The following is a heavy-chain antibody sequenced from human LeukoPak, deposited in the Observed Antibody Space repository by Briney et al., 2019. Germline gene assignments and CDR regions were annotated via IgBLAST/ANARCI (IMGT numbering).Heavy chain of an antibody. V-gene: IGHV4-39*01. CDR3: ARRTVGATPRFDF. Sequence: PSETLSLTCTVSGGSISSSFYYWGWIRQPPGKGLEWIGSIYYSGSTNYNPSLKSRVTMSVGTSKNQFSLRLSSVTAADTAVYYCARRTVGATPRFDFWGQGTLVTVSS. CDR1: GGSISSSFYY. D-gene: IGHD1-26*01. J-gene: IGHJ4*02. CDR2: IYYSGST.